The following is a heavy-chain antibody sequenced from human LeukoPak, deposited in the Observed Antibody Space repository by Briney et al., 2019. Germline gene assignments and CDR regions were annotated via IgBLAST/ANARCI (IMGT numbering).Heavy chain of an antibody. CDR3: ARDPQNYCDSSGYSFDP. Sequence: GASVKVSCKASGYTFTGYYMHWVRQAPGQGLEWMGIINPSGGSTSYAQKFQGRVTMTRDMSTSTVYMELSSLRSEDTAVYYCARDPQNYCDSSGYSFDPWGQGTLVTVSS. CDR2: INPSGGST. J-gene: IGHJ5*02. V-gene: IGHV1-46*01. CDR1: GYTFTGYY. D-gene: IGHD3-22*01.